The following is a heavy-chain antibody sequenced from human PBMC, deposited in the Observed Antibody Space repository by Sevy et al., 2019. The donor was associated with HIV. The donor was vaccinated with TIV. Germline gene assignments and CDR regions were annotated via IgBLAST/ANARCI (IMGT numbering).Heavy chain of an antibody. CDR3: AKPFWDSEAFHV. J-gene: IGHJ3*01. Sequence: GGSLRLSCAASGFTFRTYAMSWVRQAPGKGLEWLSSITGLGGSIWTADSVKGRFTISRDNSRNILYLQLNTLRAEDTAVYYCAKPFWDSEAFHVWGQGTLVTVSS. D-gene: IGHD3-16*01. CDR1: GFTFRTYA. V-gene: IGHV3-23*01. CDR2: ITGLGGSI.